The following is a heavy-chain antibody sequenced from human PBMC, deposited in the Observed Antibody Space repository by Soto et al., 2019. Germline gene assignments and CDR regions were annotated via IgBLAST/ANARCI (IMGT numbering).Heavy chain of an antibody. Sequence: EVQLVESGGGLVKPGGSLRLSCAASGFTFSNAWMNWVRQAPGKGLEWVGRIKSKTDGGTTDYAAPVKGRFTISRDDSKNTLYLQMNSLKTEDTAVCYCTTDHRPFLEWLLPKNYGMYVWGQGTTVTVSS. CDR2: IKSKTDGGTT. V-gene: IGHV3-15*07. CDR1: GFTFSNAW. CDR3: TTDHRPFLEWLLPKNYGMYV. J-gene: IGHJ6*02. D-gene: IGHD3-3*02.